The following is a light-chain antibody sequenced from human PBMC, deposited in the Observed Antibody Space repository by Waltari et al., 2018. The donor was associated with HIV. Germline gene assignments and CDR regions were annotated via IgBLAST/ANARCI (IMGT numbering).Light chain of an antibody. CDR3: QSADITGTLGV. J-gene: IGLJ2*01. CDR2: KDS. CDR1: ALPRQF. V-gene: IGLV3-25*03. Sequence: SYELAQPPSVSVSPGQTARLTCSGDALPRQFVYWYQQKPGQAPIVVIYKDSERPPGIPERFSGFISGTTATLTISAVQAKDEADYCCQSADITGTLGVFGGGTRLTV.